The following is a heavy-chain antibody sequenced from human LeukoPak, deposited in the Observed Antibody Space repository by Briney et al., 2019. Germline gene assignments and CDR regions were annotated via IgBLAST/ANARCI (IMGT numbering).Heavy chain of an antibody. J-gene: IGHJ4*02. V-gene: IGHV4-59*01. Sequence: PSETLSLTCTVSGGSISSYYWSWIRQPPGKGLEWIGYIYYSGSTNCNPSLKSRVTISVDTSKNQFSLKLSSVTAADTAVYYCARDVDSSGYYLDYWGQGTLVTVSS. CDR1: GGSISSYY. CDR2: IYYSGST. D-gene: IGHD3-22*01. CDR3: ARDVDSSGYYLDY.